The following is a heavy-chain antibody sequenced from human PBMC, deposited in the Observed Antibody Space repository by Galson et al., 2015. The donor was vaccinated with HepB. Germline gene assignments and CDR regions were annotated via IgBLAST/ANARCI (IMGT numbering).Heavy chain of an antibody. CDR2: INTDGSAT. CDR3: ARDQALMVTSHAFDN. V-gene: IGHV3-74*01. CDR1: GFTFTNYW. D-gene: IGHD2-21*02. J-gene: IGHJ4*02. Sequence: SLRLSCAVSGFTFTNYWMHWVRQVPGKGLVWVSRINTDGSATTYADSVKGRFTISRDNAKNTLYLQMNSLRTDDTAVYYCARDQALMVTSHAFDNWGLGTLVLVSS.